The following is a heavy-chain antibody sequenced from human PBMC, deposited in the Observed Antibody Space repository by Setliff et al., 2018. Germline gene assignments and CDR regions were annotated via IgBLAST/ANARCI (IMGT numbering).Heavy chain of an antibody. CDR2: ISAHTGNT. V-gene: IGHV1-18*01. CDR1: GYSFTDYG. Sequence: RASVKVSCKTSGYSFTDYGIAWVRQAPGQGLEWMGWISAHTGNTYSGQKLHDRLTLTTDTSTSKAFMEMRSLRPDDTAVYYCRRLVRFCTRVSCQRLSGGDFWGQGSLVTVSS. J-gene: IGHJ4*02. D-gene: IGHD2-2*01. CDR3: RRLVRFCTRVSCQRLSGGDF.